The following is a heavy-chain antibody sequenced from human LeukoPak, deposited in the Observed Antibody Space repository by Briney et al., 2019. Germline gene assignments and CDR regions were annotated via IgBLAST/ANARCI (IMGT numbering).Heavy chain of an antibody. CDR2: ISGSGGST. D-gene: IGHD3-9*01. Sequence: HPGGSLRLSCAASGVTFSSYAMSWVRQAPGEGLQWVSGISGSGGSTYYADSVKGRFTISRDNSKNTLYLQMNSLRAEDTAVYYCAKAEDYDILTGWADYWGQGTLVTVSS. CDR1: GVTFSSYA. CDR3: AKAEDYDILTGWADY. J-gene: IGHJ4*02. V-gene: IGHV3-23*01.